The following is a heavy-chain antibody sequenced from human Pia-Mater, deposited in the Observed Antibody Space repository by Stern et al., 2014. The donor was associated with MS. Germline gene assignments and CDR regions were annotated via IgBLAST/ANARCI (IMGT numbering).Heavy chain of an antibody. CDR1: GGSISSGGYY. CDR2: IYYRGGP. Sequence: QLQLQESGPGLVKPSQTLSLTCTVSGGSISSGGYYWSWIRQHPGKGPAWIGYIYYRGGPYYNPSLKSRVTISVDTSKNQFSLKLSSWTAADTAVYYCARGPLSYGYRWFDPWGQGTLVTVSS. CDR3: ARGPLSYGYRWFDP. D-gene: IGHD5-18*01. J-gene: IGHJ5*02. V-gene: IGHV4-31*03.